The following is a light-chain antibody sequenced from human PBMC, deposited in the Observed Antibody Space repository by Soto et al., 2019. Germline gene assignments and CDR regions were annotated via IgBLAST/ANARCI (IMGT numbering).Light chain of an antibody. CDR2: AAS. CDR3: QQSYSTLPT. Sequence: DIQMTQSPSSQSASVGDRVTITCRASQSISSYLNWYQQKPGKAPKLLIYAASSLQSGVPSRFSGSGSGTDFTLTISSLQPEDFATYYCQQSYSTLPTFGQGTKVEIK. J-gene: IGKJ1*01. CDR1: QSISSY. V-gene: IGKV1-39*01.